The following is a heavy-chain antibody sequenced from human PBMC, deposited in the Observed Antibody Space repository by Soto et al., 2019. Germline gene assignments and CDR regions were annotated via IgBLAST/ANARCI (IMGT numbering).Heavy chain of an antibody. CDR1: GFTFSSYA. D-gene: IGHD3-3*01. CDR3: ARHKRDLRFLEWSYYFDY. CDR2: ISYDGSNK. J-gene: IGHJ4*02. Sequence: QVQLVESGGGVVQPGRSLRLSCAASGFTFSSYAMHWVRQAPGKGLEGVAVISYDGSNKYYADSVKGRFTISRDNSKNTLYLQMNSLRAEDTAVYYCARHKRDLRFLEWSYYFDYWGQGTLVTVSS. V-gene: IGHV3-30-3*01.